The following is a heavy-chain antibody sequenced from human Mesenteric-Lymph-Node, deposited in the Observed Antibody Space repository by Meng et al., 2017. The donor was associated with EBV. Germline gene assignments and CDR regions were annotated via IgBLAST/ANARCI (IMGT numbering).Heavy chain of an antibody. Sequence: HRQGWVPGLAKPSETLPRPGPVSGGSSSSATPCWGWVRPPPGKGLEWLGYVYYRGSTYYNPSLKSRVTISLDTSKNQFSLRLTSVTAADTAVYYCARNVGSGSSTEFDFWGQGTLVTVSS. CDR2: VYYRGST. CDR3: ARNVGSGSSTEFDF. CDR1: GGSSSSATPC. J-gene: IGHJ4*02. V-gene: IGHV4-39*01. D-gene: IGHD6-19*01.